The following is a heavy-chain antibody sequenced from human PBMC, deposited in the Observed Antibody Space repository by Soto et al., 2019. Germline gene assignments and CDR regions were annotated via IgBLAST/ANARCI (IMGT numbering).Heavy chain of an antibody. CDR2: INHSGST. Sequence: LSLTCAVYGGSFRGYYWGWIRQPPGKGLEWIGEINHSGSTNYNPSLKSRVTISVDTSKNQFSLKLSSVTAADTAVYCCARGPLSGSYYALHYYYYGMDVWGQGTTVTVSS. CDR1: GGSFRGYY. V-gene: IGHV4-34*01. J-gene: IGHJ6*02. CDR3: ARGPLSGSYYALHYYYYGMDV. D-gene: IGHD1-26*01.